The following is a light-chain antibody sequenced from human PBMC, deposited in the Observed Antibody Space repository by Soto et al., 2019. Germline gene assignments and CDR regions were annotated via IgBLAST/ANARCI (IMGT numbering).Light chain of an antibody. CDR1: QSVSSY. CDR2: GAS. V-gene: IGKV3-15*01. CDR3: QQYNNWPQEGT. Sequence: EIVLTQYPATLSLSPGERATLSCGASQSVSSYLAWYQQKPGPAPRLLIYGASTRATGIPARLSGSGSGKDFTLTLSSLQPEPFAVYYCQQYNNWPQEGTFGQGTKVDI. J-gene: IGKJ1*01.